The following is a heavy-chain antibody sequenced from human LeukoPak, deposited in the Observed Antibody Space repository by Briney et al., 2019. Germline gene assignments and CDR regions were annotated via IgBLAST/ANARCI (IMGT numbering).Heavy chain of an antibody. CDR2: INHSGST. D-gene: IGHD3-16*01. CDR1: SGSFSGYY. V-gene: IGHV4-34*01. J-gene: IGHJ4*02. Sequence: PSETLSLTCAVYSGSFSGYYWSWIRQPPGKGLEWIVEINHSGSTNYNPSLKSRVTISVDTSKNQFSLKLSSVTAADTAVYYCARVGRGDHTWGSYYCDHWGQGTLVTVSS. CDR3: ARVGRGDHTWGSYYCDH.